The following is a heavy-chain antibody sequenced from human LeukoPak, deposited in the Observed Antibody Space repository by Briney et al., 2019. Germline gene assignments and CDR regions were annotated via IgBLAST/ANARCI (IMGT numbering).Heavy chain of an antibody. Sequence: PGGSLRLSCAASGFTVSSNYMSWVRQAPGKGLEWVSVIYSGSSTYYADSVKGRFTISRHNSKNTLYLQMNSLRAEDTAVYYCSLPGWNDVVYWGQGTLVTVSS. J-gene: IGHJ4*02. CDR1: GFTVSSNY. V-gene: IGHV3-53*04. D-gene: IGHD1-1*01. CDR3: SLPGWNDVVY. CDR2: IYSGSST.